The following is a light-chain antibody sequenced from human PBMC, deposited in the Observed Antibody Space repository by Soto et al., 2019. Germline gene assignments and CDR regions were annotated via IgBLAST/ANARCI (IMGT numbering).Light chain of an antibody. CDR3: CSYATSRPA. Sequence: QSALTQPASVSGSPGQSITLPCTGTGSEVGGNNYVSWYQQHPGKAPKLIIYGVSNRPAGVSTRFSGSKSGNTASLTIYGLQAEDEADYYCCSYATSRPAFGGGTQLTVL. V-gene: IGLV2-14*01. J-gene: IGLJ2*01. CDR1: GSEVGGNNY. CDR2: GVS.